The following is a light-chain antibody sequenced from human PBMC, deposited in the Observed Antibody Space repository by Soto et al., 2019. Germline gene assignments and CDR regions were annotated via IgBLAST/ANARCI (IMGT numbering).Light chain of an antibody. Sequence: QPVLTQPPSVSGAPGQRVTISCTGSSSNIGAGYDVHWYQQLPGTAPKLLIYGNSNRPSGVPDRFSGSKSGTSASLAITGRQAEDEADYYCQSYDSSLSGHVVFGGGTKLTVL. CDR2: GNS. CDR1: SSNIGAGYD. J-gene: IGLJ2*01. V-gene: IGLV1-40*01. CDR3: QSYDSSLSGHVV.